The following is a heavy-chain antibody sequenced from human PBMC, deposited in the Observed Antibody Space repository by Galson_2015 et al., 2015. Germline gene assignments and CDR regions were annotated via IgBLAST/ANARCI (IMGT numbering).Heavy chain of an antibody. J-gene: IGHJ4*02. CDR2: ISSSGSAT. V-gene: IGHV3-48*03. CDR3: TRPRRGDYGGVDS. D-gene: IGHD4-17*01. CDR1: GFTFSNYE. Sequence: SLRLSCAASGFTFSNYEMNWVRQAPGKGLEWLSYISSSGSATYYADSVKGRFTISRDNAKNSLYLQMNSLRAEDTAVYYCTRPRRGDYGGVDSWGQGTLVTVSS.